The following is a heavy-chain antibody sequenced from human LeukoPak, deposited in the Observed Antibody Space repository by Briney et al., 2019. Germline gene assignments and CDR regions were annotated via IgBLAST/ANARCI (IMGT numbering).Heavy chain of an antibody. V-gene: IGHV1-69*13. J-gene: IGHJ4*02. Sequence: GGSVKVSCKASGGTFSSYAISWVRQAPGQGLECMGGIIPIFGTANYAQKFQGRVTITADASTSTDYMVLSSLRSEDTAVYYCARVGGAIGDTPWGQGTLVTVS. CDR3: ARVGGAIGDTP. CDR1: GGTFSSYA. D-gene: IGHD3-16*01. CDR2: IIPIFGTA.